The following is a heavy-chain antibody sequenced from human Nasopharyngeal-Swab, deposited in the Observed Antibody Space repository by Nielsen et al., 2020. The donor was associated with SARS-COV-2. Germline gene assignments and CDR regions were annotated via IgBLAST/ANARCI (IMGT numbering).Heavy chain of an antibody. V-gene: IGHV1-2*04. CDR1: GYTFTGYY. Sequence: ASVKVSCKASGYTFTGYYMHWVRQAPGQGLEWMGWINSNSGGTNYAQKFQGWVTMTRDTSISTAYMELSRLRSDDTAVYYCARRSVHSNDAFDIWGQGTMVTVSS. CDR2: INSNSGGT. CDR3: ARRSVHSNDAFDI. D-gene: IGHD2-15*01. J-gene: IGHJ3*02.